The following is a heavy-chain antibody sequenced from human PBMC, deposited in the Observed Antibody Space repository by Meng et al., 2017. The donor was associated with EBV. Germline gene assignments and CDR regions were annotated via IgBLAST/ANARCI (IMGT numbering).Heavy chain of an antibody. CDR2: IIPIFGTA. J-gene: IGHJ5*02. D-gene: IGHD1-26*01. Sequence: QVGVVGSGAVVENPVCFVKLPCKASEGAFRGGPISRVRQAPGQGLEWLEGIIPIFGTANYAQKFQGRVTITADKSTSTAYMELSSLRSEDTAVYYCARDRWEPKGKGWFDPWGQGTLVTVSS. CDR1: EGAFRGGP. CDR3: ARDRWEPKGKGWFDP. V-gene: IGHV1-69*06.